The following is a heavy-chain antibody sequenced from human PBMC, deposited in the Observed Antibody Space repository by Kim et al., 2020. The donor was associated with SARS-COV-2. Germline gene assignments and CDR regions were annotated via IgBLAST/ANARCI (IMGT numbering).Heavy chain of an antibody. CDR3: ACLKGINMVRGVNYGMDV. CDR1: GFTFSSYS. V-gene: IGHV3-21*01. J-gene: IGHJ6*02. CDR2: ISSSSSYI. D-gene: IGHD3-10*01. Sequence: GGSLRLSCAASGFTFSSYSMNWVRQAPGKGLEWVSSISSSSSYIYYADSVKGRFTISRDNAKNSLYLQMNSLRAEDTAVYYCACLKGINMVRGVNYGMDVWGQGTTVTVSS.